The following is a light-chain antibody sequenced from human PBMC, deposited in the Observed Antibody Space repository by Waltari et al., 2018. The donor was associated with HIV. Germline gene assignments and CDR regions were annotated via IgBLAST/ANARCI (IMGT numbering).Light chain of an antibody. Sequence: SYVLTQPPSVSVAPGTTARITCGGHNIGSQSVHWYQQKPGQAPVLVIYDNNDRPSGIPERFSGSNSGNTATLTISRVEAGDEANYYCQVWDSGVLFGGGTKLTVL. CDR2: DNN. CDR3: QVWDSGVL. CDR1: NIGSQS. V-gene: IGLV3-21*04. J-gene: IGLJ2*01.